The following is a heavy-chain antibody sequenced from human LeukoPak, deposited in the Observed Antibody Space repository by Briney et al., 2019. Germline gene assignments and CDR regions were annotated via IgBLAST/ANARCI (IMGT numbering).Heavy chain of an antibody. CDR1: GFTFSNYG. V-gene: IGHV3-30*02. CDR2: IRYDGSNK. D-gene: IGHD1-26*01. CDR3: AKGYLVPPDY. Sequence: GGSLRLSCAASGFTFSNYGMHWVRQAPGKGLEWVAFIRYDGSNKYYADSVKGRFTISRDNSKNTLYLQMNSLRAEDTAVYYCAKGYLVPPDYWGQGTLVTVSS. J-gene: IGHJ4*02.